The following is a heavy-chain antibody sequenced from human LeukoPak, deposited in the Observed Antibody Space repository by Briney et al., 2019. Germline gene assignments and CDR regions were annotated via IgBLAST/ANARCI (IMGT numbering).Heavy chain of an antibody. J-gene: IGHJ4*02. CDR3: ARVLRYFDWLFPQLYYFDY. CDR2: IYPCDSDT. D-gene: IGHD3-9*01. CDR1: GYSFTGYW. V-gene: IGHV5-51*03. Sequence: KPGESLKISRKGSGYSFTGYWMRWVRQMPGKGLEWMGIIYPCDSDTRYSPSFQGQVTISADKSISTAYQQWSSLKASDTAMYYCARVLRYFDWLFPQLYYFDYWGQGTLVTVSS.